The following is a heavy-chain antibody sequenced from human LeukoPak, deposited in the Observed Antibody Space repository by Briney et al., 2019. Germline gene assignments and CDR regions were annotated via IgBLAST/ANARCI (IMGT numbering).Heavy chain of an antibody. V-gene: IGHV1-46*01. J-gene: IGHJ4*02. CDR2: INPSGGST. Sequence: ASVKVSCKASGYTFTSYYMHWVRQAPGQGLEWMGIINPSGGSTSYAQKFQGRVTMTTDTSTSTAYMELRSLRSEDTAVYYCARAPEYYYGSGSYFDYWGQGTLVTVSS. CDR1: GYTFTSYY. D-gene: IGHD3-10*01. CDR3: ARAPEYYYGSGSYFDY.